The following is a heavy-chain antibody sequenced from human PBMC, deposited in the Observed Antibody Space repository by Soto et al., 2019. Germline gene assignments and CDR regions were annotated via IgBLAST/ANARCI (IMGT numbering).Heavy chain of an antibody. V-gene: IGHV4-61*08. J-gene: IGHJ4*02. CDR1: GASVSSEAYY. CDR3: ARLPDTRGWPFDY. Sequence: QVQLQESGPGLVKPSETLSLTCIVSGASVSSEAYYWTWIRQSPGKGLEWIGYIHSRGRTEYNPYIQSGLTISLDKSKTQGSLRVTSVTAADTAVFFCARLPDTRGWPFDYWGKGALVTVSS. CDR2: IHSRGRT. D-gene: IGHD6-19*01.